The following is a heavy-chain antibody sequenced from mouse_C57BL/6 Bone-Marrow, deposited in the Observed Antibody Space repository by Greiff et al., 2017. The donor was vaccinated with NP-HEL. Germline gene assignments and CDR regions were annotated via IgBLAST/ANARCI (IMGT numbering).Heavy chain of an antibody. J-gene: IGHJ3*01. Sequence: VQLQQSGAELVKPGASVKLSCTASGFNIKVYYMHWVKQRTDQGLEWIGRIDPGDGDTKYAPKFQGKATITADTSSTPACLQLSSLTSEDTAVYYCGRQYWGSPFAFWGQGTLVTVSA. CDR3: GRQYWGSPFAF. V-gene: IGHV14-2*01. CDR1: GFNIKVYY. CDR2: IDPGDGDT. D-gene: IGHD1-1*02.